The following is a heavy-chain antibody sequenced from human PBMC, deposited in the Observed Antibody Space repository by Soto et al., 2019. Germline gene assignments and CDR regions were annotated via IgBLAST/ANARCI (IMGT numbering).Heavy chain of an antibody. J-gene: IGHJ6*02. D-gene: IGHD6-13*01. Sequence: ASVKVSCKASGGTFSSYAISWVRQAPGQGLEWMGGIIPIFGTANYAQKFQGRVTITADESTSTAYMELSSLRSEDTAVYYCAVPHLQERKDEQQLVDYYYGMDVWGQGTTVTVSS. CDR1: GGTFSSYA. CDR2: IIPIFGTA. CDR3: AVPHLQERKDEQQLVDYYYGMDV. V-gene: IGHV1-69*13.